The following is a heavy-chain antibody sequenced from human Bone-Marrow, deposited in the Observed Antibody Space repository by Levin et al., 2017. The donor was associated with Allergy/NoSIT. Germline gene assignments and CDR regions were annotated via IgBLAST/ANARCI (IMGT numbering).Heavy chain of an antibody. D-gene: IGHD1-26*01. CDR1: GYTLTKFS. CDR2: FDPEDDET. V-gene: IGHV1-24*01. J-gene: IGHJ4*02. CDR3: VRDPGGSVAVPMLLY. Sequence: ASVKVSCKVSGYTLTKFSMHWVRQAPGKGLEWMGSFDPEDDETIYAQMFQARVTMTGDTSTDTAYMELSSLTSEDTAVYYCVRDPGGSVAVPMLLYWGQGSQVTVSS.